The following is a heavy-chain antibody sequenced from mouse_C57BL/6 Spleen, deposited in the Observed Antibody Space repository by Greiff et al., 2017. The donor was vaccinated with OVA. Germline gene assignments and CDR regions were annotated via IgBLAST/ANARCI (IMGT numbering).Heavy chain of an antibody. CDR2: ISYDGSN. V-gene: IGHV3-6*01. CDR3: ARDPLTGFDY. CDR1: GYSITSGYY. D-gene: IGHD1-1*01. Sequence: DVQLQESGPGLVKPSQSLSLTCSVTGYSITSGYYWNWIRQFPGNKLEWMGYISYDGSNNYNPSLKNRISITRDTSKNQFFLKLNSVTTEDTATYYCARDPLTGFDYWGQGTTLTVSS. J-gene: IGHJ2*01.